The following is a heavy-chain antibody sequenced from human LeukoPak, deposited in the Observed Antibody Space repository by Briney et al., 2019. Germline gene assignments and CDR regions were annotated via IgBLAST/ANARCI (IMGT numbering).Heavy chain of an antibody. V-gene: IGHV4-59*08. J-gene: IGHJ4*02. CDR1: GGSISSYY. CDR2: IYYSGST. D-gene: IGHD2-15*01. Sequence: SETLSLTCTVSGGSISSYYWSWIRQPPGKGLEWIGHIYYSGSTNYNPSLKSRVTISVDTSKNQFSLKLSSVTAADTAVYYCARRGYRSGGTCYCFDYWGQGTLVTVSS. CDR3: ARRGYRSGGTCYCFDY.